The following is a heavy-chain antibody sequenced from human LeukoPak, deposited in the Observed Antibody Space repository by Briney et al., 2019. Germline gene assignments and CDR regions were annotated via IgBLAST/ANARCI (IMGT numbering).Heavy chain of an antibody. CDR3: ARDLEDSSGWYRWDY. D-gene: IGHD6-19*01. CDR2: INHSGST. Sequence: LETLSLTCAVYGGSFSGYYWSWIRQPPGKGLGWIGEINHSGSTNYNPSLKSRVTISEDTSKNQFSLKLSSVTAADTAVYYCARDLEDSSGWYRWDYWGQGTLVTVSS. CDR1: GGSFSGYY. J-gene: IGHJ4*02. V-gene: IGHV4-34*01.